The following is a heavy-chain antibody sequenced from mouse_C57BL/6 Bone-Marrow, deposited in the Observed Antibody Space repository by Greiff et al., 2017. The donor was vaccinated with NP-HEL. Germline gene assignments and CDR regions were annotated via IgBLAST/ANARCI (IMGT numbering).Heavy chain of an antibody. Sequence: EVQRVESGGGLVKPGGSLKLSCAASGFTFSDYGMHWVRQAPEKGLEWVAYISSGSSTIYYADTVKGRFTISRDNAKNTLFLQMTSLRSEDTAMYYCAKSGTGAMDYWGQGTSVTVSS. CDR1: GFTFSDYG. CDR3: AKSGTGAMDY. CDR2: ISSGSSTI. D-gene: IGHD4-1*01. J-gene: IGHJ4*01. V-gene: IGHV5-17*01.